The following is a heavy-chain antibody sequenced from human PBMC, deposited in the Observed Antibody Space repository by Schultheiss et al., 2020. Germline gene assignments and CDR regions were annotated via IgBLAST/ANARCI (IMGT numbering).Heavy chain of an antibody. D-gene: IGHD4-17*01. Sequence: GGSLRLSCAASGFTFSDYYMSWIRQAPGKGLEWVSYISSSSSYTNYADSVKGQFTISRDNAKNSLYLQMNSLRAEDTAVYYCARRDYGDSNRYWYFDLWGRGTLVTVSS. CDR2: ISSSSSYT. J-gene: IGHJ2*01. CDR3: ARRDYGDSNRYWYFDL. V-gene: IGHV3-11*06. CDR1: GFTFSDYY.